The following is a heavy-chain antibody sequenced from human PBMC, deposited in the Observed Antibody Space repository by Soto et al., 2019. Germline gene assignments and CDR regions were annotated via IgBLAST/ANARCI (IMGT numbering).Heavy chain of an antibody. J-gene: IGHJ3*02. CDR2: IYYSGST. CDR1: GGSISSYY. CDR3: ARGFTYDFWSGYPQRAALGAFDI. Sequence: PSEILSLTCTVSGGSISSYYWSWIRQPPGKGLEWIGYIYYSGSTNYNPSLKSRVTISVDTSKNQFSLKLSSVTAADTAVYYCARGFTYDFWSGYPQRAALGAFDIWGQGTMVTVSS. V-gene: IGHV4-59*01. D-gene: IGHD3-3*01.